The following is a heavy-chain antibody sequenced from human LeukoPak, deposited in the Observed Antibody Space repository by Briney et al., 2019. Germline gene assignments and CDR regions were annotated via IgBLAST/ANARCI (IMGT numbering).Heavy chain of an antibody. V-gene: IGHV4-39*02. CDR3: AKEYSSSGGEKYYFDY. Sequence: SETLSLTCTVSGGSISSSSYYWGWIRQPPGKGLEWIGSIYYSGSTYYNPSLKSRVTISVDTSKNQFSLKLSSVTAADTAVYYCAKEYSSSGGEKYYFDYWGQGTLVTVSS. D-gene: IGHD6-6*01. CDR2: IYYSGST. CDR1: GGSISSSSYY. J-gene: IGHJ4*02.